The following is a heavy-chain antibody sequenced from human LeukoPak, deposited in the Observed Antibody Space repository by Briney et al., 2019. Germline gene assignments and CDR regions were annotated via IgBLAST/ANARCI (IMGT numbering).Heavy chain of an antibody. D-gene: IGHD4-11*01. CDR1: GYSISSGYY. V-gene: IGHV4-38-2*02. J-gene: IGHJ4*02. Sequence: SETLSLTCTVSGYSISSGYYWGWIRQPPGEGLEWIGSIYHSGSTYYNPSLKSRVTISVDTSKNQFSLKLSSVTAADTAVYYCARDADDSFDYWGQGTQVTVSS. CDR3: ARDADDSFDY. CDR2: IYHSGST.